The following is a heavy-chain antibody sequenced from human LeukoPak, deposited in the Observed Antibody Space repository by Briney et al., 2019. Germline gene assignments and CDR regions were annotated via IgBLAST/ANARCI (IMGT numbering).Heavy chain of an antibody. CDR1: GFRFSKSS. CDR2: ISIGSSPYT. D-gene: IGHD3-10*01. V-gene: IGHV3-21*06. J-gene: IGHJ4*02. CDR3: ASYTLWYGDS. Sequence: GGSLRLSCAASGFRFSKSSMRWFRQAPRRGVEWVSSISIGSSPYTYYADSLKGRFTISRDNAKNSVCLQMNSLRPEDTAVYYCASYTLWYGDSWGQGTLVTVSS.